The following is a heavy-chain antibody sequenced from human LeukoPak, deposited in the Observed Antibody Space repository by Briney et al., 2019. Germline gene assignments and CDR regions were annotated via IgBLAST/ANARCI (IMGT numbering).Heavy chain of an antibody. CDR2: INPNTGGT. D-gene: IGHD3-22*01. V-gene: IGHV1-2*02. Sequence: ASVKVSCKASGYTFTDYYIHWVRQAPGQGLEWMGWINPNTGGTNYAQKFQGRVTVTWDTSISTAYMELSRLRSDDTAVYYCARSSYYYDSSGYYLSGWFDPWGQGTLVTVSS. CDR3: ARSSYYYDSSGYYLSGWFDP. CDR1: GYTFTDYY. J-gene: IGHJ5*02.